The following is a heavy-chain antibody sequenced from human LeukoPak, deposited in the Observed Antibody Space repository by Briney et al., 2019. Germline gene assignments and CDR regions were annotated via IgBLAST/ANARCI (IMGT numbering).Heavy chain of an antibody. Sequence: ASVKVSCKASGYTFPNYDINWVRQATGQGHEWMGWMNPDIGNTAYVQKFQGRVTMTRNTSISTAYMELSSLRSEDTAVYYCARSLSLVRGVIHYFDNWGQGTLVTVSS. CDR2: MNPDIGNT. D-gene: IGHD3-10*01. J-gene: IGHJ4*02. V-gene: IGHV1-8*01. CDR1: GYTFPNYD. CDR3: ARSLSLVRGVIHYFDN.